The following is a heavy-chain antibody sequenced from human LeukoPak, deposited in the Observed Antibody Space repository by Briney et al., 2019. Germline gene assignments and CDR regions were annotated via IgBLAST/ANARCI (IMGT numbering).Heavy chain of an antibody. CDR2: IGSSGSTI. Sequence: GGSLRLSCAASGFTFSDYYMTWIRQAPGKGLEWVSYIGSSGSTIYYADSVKGRFTISRDNAKNSLYLQMNSLRAEDTAVYYCARANSLRFLEYYYYYMDVWGKGTTVTVSS. V-gene: IGHV3-11*01. D-gene: IGHD3-3*01. CDR1: GFTFSDYY. CDR3: ARANSLRFLEYYYYYMDV. J-gene: IGHJ6*03.